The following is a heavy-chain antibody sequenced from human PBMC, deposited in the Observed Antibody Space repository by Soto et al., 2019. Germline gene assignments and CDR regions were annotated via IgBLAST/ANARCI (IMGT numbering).Heavy chain of an antibody. V-gene: IGHV5-10-1*01. Sequence: GESLKISCKGSGYSFTGFWISWVRQMPGKGLEWMGRIDPSDSYTSYSPSFQGHVTISADRSISTAYLQWSSLKASDTAMYYCARLERYTGYELHFDYWGQGTQVTAPQ. CDR3: ARLERYTGYELHFDY. CDR1: GYSFTGFW. D-gene: IGHD5-12*01. CDR2: IDPSDSYT. J-gene: IGHJ4*02.